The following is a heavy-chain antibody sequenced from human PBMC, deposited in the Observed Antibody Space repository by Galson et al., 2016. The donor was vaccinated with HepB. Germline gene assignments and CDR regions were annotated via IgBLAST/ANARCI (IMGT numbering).Heavy chain of an antibody. CDR2: IWFDGSIK. D-gene: IGHD5-12*01. V-gene: IGHV3-33*01. CDR1: GFTFSNYG. CDR3: ARDRLGGRPNYYYHYDMDV. J-gene: IGHJ6*02. Sequence: SLRLSCAASGFTFSNYGMHWVRQAPGKGLEWVALIWFDGSIKHNAASVKGRFTISRDNSESTVYLQMNSLRVADTAVYYCARDRLGGRPNYYYHYDMDVWGQGTTVTVSS.